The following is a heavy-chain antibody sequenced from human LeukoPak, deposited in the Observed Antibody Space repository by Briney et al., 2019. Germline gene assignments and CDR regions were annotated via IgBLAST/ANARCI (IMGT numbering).Heavy chain of an antibody. V-gene: IGHV3-30-3*01. D-gene: IGHD6-19*01. Sequence: PGGSLRLSCAASGFTFGDFAMHWVRQAPGKGLEWVALISFDGSNKYYADSVKGRFTISRDNSKNTLSLQMNSLSAEDTAVYYCAREQWLVLNYFDSWGQGTLVTVSS. J-gene: IGHJ4*02. CDR1: GFTFGDFA. CDR2: ISFDGSNK. CDR3: AREQWLVLNYFDS.